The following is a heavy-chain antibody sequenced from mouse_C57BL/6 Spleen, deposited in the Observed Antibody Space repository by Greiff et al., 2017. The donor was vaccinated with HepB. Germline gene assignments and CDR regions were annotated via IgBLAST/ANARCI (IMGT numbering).Heavy chain of an antibody. D-gene: IGHD1-1*01. CDR1: GYTFTSYW. Sequence: VQLQQSGAELVKPGASVKMSCKASGYTFTSYWITWVKQRPGQGLEWIGDIYPGSGSTNYNEKFKSKATLTVDTSSSTAYMQLSSLTSEDSAVYYCARLDYGSSYVDYWGQGTTLTVSS. V-gene: IGHV1-55*01. CDR3: ARLDYGSSYVDY. CDR2: IYPGSGST. J-gene: IGHJ2*01.